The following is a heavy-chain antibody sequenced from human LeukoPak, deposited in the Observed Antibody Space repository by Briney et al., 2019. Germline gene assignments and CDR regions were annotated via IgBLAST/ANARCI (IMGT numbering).Heavy chain of an antibody. Sequence: SETLSLTCTVSGGSISSGGYYWSWIRQHPGKGLEWVGYIYYSGSTYYNPSLKSRVTISVDTSKNQFSLKLSSVTAADTAVYYCARVNYGDYVYYFDYWGQGTLVTVSS. CDR2: IYYSGST. D-gene: IGHD4-17*01. J-gene: IGHJ4*02. CDR1: GGSISSGGYY. V-gene: IGHV4-31*03. CDR3: ARVNYGDYVYYFDY.